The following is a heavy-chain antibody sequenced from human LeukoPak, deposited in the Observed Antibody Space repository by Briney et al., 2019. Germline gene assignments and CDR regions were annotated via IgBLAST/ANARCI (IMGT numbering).Heavy chain of an antibody. CDR1: GVSLRGYY. D-gene: IGHD1-7*01. CDR2: ISHEGDS. CDR3: ARGRNYVSDYYFDV. Sequence: PSEPLSLTCAVYGVSLRGYYWSWIRQSPEKGLEWIGEISHEGDSIYNPSLKSRLTLSVDMSKNQFSLKLRSVTAADTAVYYCARGRNYVSDYYFDVWGKGTTVIVSS. J-gene: IGHJ6*03. V-gene: IGHV4-34*01.